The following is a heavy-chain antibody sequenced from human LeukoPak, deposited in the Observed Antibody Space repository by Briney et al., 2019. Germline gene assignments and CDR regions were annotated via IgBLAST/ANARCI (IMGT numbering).Heavy chain of an antibody. Sequence: GGSLRLSCAASAFTLSDYDMAWVRQAPGKGLQWVSALGWSSGTTFYADSVKGRFTCSRDSSRNTLYLQMNNLRAEDTAVYYCARGRREPWNFDHWGQGALVTVSS. D-gene: IGHD5-24*01. CDR2: LGWSSGTT. CDR1: AFTLSDYD. V-gene: IGHV3-23*01. J-gene: IGHJ4*02. CDR3: ARGRREPWNFDH.